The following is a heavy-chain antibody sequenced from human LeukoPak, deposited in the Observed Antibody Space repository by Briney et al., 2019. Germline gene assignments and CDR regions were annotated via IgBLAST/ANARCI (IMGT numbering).Heavy chain of an antibody. CDR3: ARRYYYGSGRIYYFDY. CDR1: GGSISSYY. V-gene: IGHV4-59*08. Sequence: SETLSLTCSVSGGSISSYYWSWIRQPPGKGLEWIGYIYYSGSTNYNPSLKSRVTISVDTSKNQFSLKLSSVTAADTAVYYCARRYYYGSGRIYYFDYWGQGTLVTVSS. J-gene: IGHJ4*02. D-gene: IGHD3-10*01. CDR2: IYYSGST.